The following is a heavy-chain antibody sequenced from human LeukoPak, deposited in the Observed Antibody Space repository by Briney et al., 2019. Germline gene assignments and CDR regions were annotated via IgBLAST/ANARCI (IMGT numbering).Heavy chain of an antibody. D-gene: IGHD5-18*01. Sequence: PSQTLSLTCTVSGGSISSGDYYWSWIRQPPGKGLEWIGYIYYSGSTYYNPSLKSRVTISVDTSKNQFSLKLSSVTAADTAVYYCARDRGYSYGYTNLDYWGQGTLVTVSS. CDR3: ARDRGYSYGYTNLDY. V-gene: IGHV4-30-4*01. J-gene: IGHJ4*02. CDR1: GGSISSGDYY. CDR2: IYYSGST.